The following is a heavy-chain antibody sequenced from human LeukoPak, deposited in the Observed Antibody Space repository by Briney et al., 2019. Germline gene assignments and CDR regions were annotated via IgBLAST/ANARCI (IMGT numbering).Heavy chain of an antibody. CDR3: ARYPSGGYYFDY. CDR1: GFTFSSYE. D-gene: IGHD2-8*02. Sequence: GGSLRLSCAASGFTFSSYEMNWVRQAPGKGLEWVSYISSSGSTIYYADSVKGRFTISRDNAKNSLYLQMNSLSAEDTAVYYCARYPSGGYYFDYWGQGTLVTVSS. J-gene: IGHJ4*02. V-gene: IGHV3-48*03. CDR2: ISSSGSTI.